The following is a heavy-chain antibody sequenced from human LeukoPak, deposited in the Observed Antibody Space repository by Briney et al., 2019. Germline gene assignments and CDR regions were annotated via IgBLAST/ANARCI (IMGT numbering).Heavy chain of an antibody. Sequence: GGSLRLSCAASGFIFSSYGMHWVRQAPGKGLEWVAVIWYDGSNKYYADSVKGRFTVSRDNSKNTLYLQMNSLRAEDTAVYYCARGATVTRDFDYWGQGTLVTVSS. D-gene: IGHD4-17*01. CDR3: ARGATVTRDFDY. J-gene: IGHJ4*02. V-gene: IGHV3-33*01. CDR2: IWYDGSNK. CDR1: GFIFSSYG.